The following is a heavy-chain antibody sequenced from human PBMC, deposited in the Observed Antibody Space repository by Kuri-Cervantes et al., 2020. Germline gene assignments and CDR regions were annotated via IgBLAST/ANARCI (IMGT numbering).Heavy chain of an antibody. D-gene: IGHD3-16*01. CDR1: GGSFSGYY. V-gene: IGHV4-34*01. CDR3: ARLRPYDYVWGSYYPPDLFDY. CDR2: INHSGST. J-gene: IGHJ4*02. Sequence: ESLKISCAVYGGSFSGYYWSWIRQPPGKGLEWIGEINHSGSTNYNPSLKSRVTISVDTSKNQFSLKLSSVTAADTAVYYCARLRPYDYVWGSYYPPDLFDYWGQGTLVTVSS.